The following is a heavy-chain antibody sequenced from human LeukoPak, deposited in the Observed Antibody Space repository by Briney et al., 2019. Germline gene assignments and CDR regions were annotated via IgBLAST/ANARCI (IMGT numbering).Heavy chain of an antibody. CDR3: ARDRAEAGYYKCDY. CDR1: GYTFTSYG. V-gene: IGHV1-18*01. Sequence: GASVKVSCKASGYTFTSYGISWVRQAPGQGLEWMGWISAYNGNTNYAQKLQGRVTMTTDTSTSTAYMELRGLRSDDTAVYYCARDRAEAGYYKCDYWGQGTLVTVSS. J-gene: IGHJ4*02. CDR2: ISAYNGNT. D-gene: IGHD3-9*01.